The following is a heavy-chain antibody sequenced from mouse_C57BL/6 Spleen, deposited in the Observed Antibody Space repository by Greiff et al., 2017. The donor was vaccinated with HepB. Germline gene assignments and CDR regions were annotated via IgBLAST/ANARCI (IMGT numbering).Heavy chain of an antibody. CDR1: GYTFTSYG. D-gene: IGHD2-3*01. J-gene: IGHJ3*01. V-gene: IGHV1-81*01. CDR3: ARGDDGHYGEGFAY. CDR2: IYPRSGNT. Sequence: QVQLQQSGAELARPGASVKLSCKASGYTFTSYGISWVKQRTGQGLEWIGEIYPRSGNTYYNEKFKGKATLTADKSSSTAYMELRSLTSEDSAVYFCARGDDGHYGEGFAYWGQGTLVTVSA.